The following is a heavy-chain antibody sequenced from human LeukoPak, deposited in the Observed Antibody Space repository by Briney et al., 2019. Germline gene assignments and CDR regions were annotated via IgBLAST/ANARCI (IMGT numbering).Heavy chain of an antibody. D-gene: IGHD2-15*01. CDR3: ARGYSRAAFDI. CDR2: ISSTGGTI. V-gene: IGHV3-48*01. J-gene: IGHJ3*02. CDR1: GFTVNSNY. Sequence: AGGSLRLSCAASGFTVNSNYMSWVRQAPGKGLEWVSFISSTGGTIYYADSVKGRFTVSRDNGKNSLLLQMNSLRAEDTALYYCARGYSRAAFDIWGQGTVVAVSS.